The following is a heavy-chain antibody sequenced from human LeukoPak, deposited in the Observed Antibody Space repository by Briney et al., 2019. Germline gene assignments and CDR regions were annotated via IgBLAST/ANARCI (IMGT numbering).Heavy chain of an antibody. CDR2: INHSGIT. D-gene: IGHD3-22*01. CDR3: ARSYYYESSGYGDFDY. J-gene: IGHJ4*02. V-gene: IGHV4-34*01. Sequence: SETLSLTCAVYGGSFSGYYWSWIRQPPGKGLEWIGEINHSGITNYNPSLESRVTISVDTSKNQFSLKLTSVTAADTAVYYCARSYYYESSGYGDFDYWGQGALVTVSS. CDR1: GGSFSGYY.